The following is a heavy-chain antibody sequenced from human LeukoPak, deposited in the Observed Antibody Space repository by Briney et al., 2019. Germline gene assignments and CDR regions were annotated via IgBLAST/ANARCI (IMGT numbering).Heavy chain of an antibody. CDR3: AKSDYVWGDKYYFDY. D-gene: IGHD3-16*01. V-gene: IGHV3-9*01. Sequence: PGRSLRLSCAASGFTFDDYAMHWVRQAPGKGLEWVSGIRWNSDSIGYADSVKGRFTISRDNAKNSLYLQMNSLRAEDTALYYCAKSDYVWGDKYYFDYWGQGTLVTVSS. CDR2: IRWNSDSI. J-gene: IGHJ4*02. CDR1: GFTFDDYA.